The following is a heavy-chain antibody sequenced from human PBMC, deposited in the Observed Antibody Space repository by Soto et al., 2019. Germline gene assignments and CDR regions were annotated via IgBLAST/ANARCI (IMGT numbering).Heavy chain of an antibody. CDR1: GGSISRGDFY. D-gene: IGHD1-1*01. CDR2: IYYHGRA. V-gene: IGHV4-30-4*01. Sequence: SETLSLTCTVSGGSISRGDFYWSWIRQPPGKGLEWIGYIYYHGRAYYSPSLKSRVTLSVDTSKNQFSLRLSSVTAADTAVYYCARQGATLGGNKWFDPRGPGTLVT. CDR3: ARQGATLGGNKWFDP. J-gene: IGHJ5*02.